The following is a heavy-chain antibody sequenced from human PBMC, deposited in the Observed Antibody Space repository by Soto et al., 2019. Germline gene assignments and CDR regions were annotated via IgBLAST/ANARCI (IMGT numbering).Heavy chain of an antibody. J-gene: IGHJ4*02. V-gene: IGHV3-74*01. CDR1: GFTFRSYW. CDR3: ARDSYRAPGSFDY. CDR2: INRDGRST. D-gene: IGHD2-15*01. Sequence: GGSLRLSCAASGFTFRSYWMHWVRQAPGKGLVWVSRINRDGRSTSYAESVKGRVTISRDNSKNMLYLQMNSLRAEDTAVYYRARDSYRAPGSFDYWGQGTLVTVSS.